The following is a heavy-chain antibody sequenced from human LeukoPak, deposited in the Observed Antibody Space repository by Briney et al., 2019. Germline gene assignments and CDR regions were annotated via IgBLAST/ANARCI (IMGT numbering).Heavy chain of an antibody. V-gene: IGHV4-59*01. Sequence: PSETLSLTCTVSGGSISSYYWSWIRQPPGKGLEWIGYIYYSGSTNYNPSLKSRVTISVDTSKNQFSLKLSSVTAADTAAYYCARSGMTMVRGVISNWFDPWGQGTLVTVSS. D-gene: IGHD3-10*01. CDR1: GGSISSYY. J-gene: IGHJ5*02. CDR3: ARSGMTMVRGVISNWFDP. CDR2: IYYSGST.